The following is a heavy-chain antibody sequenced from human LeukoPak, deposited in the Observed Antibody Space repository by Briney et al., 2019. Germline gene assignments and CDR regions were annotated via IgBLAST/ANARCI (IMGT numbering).Heavy chain of an antibody. Sequence: ASVKVSCKASGYTFTSYYMHWVRQAPGQGLKWMGWISAYNGNTNYAQKLQGRVTMTTDTSTSTAYMELRSLRSDDTAVYYCARDTMPDAFDIWGQGTMVTVSS. CDR2: ISAYNGNT. CDR1: GYTFTSYY. CDR3: ARDTMPDAFDI. J-gene: IGHJ3*02. D-gene: IGHD2-2*01. V-gene: IGHV1-18*04.